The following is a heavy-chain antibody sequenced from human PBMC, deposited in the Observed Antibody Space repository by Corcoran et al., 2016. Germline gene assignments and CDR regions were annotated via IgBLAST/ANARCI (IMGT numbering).Heavy chain of an antibody. J-gene: IGHJ4*02. CDR2: IGGYKGNT. CDR3: ARDNSVWYGELAY. V-gene: IGHV1-18*01. D-gene: IGHD6-19*01. Sequence: QVQLVQSGAEVRKPGASVRVSCKTSGYTFTTYGITWVRQAPGQGLEYMGWIGGYKGNTNYAQKFRCRVTMTTDTLTSTAYMELRSLRYDDTAVYYCARDNSVWYGELAYWGQGTLVTVSS. CDR1: GYTFTTYG.